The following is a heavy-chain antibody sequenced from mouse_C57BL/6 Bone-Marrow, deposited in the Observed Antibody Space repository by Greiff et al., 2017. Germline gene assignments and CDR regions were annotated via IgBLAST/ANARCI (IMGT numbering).Heavy chain of an antibody. Sequence: QLQQPGAELVRPGSSVKLSCKASGYTFTSYWMHWVKQRPIQGLEWIGNIDPSDSETHYNQKFKDKATLTVYKSPSTAYMPLSSLASEDSAVYYCVSCPLYYGSSYGYVDVWGAGATVTVSS. CDR1: GYTFTSYW. J-gene: IGHJ1*01. CDR3: VSCPLYYGSSYGYVDV. CDR2: IDPSDSET. D-gene: IGHD1-1*01. V-gene: IGHV1-52*01.